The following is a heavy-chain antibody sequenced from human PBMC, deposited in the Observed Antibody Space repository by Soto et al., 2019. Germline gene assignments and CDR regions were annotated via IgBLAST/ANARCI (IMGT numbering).Heavy chain of an antibody. Sequence: SETLSLTCAVYGGSFSGYYWSWIRQPPGKGLEWIGEINHSGSTNYNPSLKSRVTISVDTSKNQFSLKLSPVTAADTAVYYCARGRSSGYYQYYYCGMDVWGQGTTVTVSS. D-gene: IGHD3-22*01. V-gene: IGHV4-34*01. CDR3: ARGRSSGYYQYYYCGMDV. CDR2: INHSGST. J-gene: IGHJ6*02. CDR1: GGSFSGYY.